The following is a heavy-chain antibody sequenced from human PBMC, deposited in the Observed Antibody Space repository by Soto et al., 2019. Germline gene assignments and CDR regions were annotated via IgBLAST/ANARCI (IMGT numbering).Heavy chain of an antibody. CDR3: ASVRGGYYYAMDV. CDR1: GGSLSSSSYY. Sequence: PSETLSLTCTVSGGSLSSSSYYWGWIRQPPGKGLEWIGSIYYSGSTNYNPPLKSRVTISVDKSKNQFSLKLSSVTAADTAVYYCASVRGGYYYAMDVWGQGTTVTVSS. J-gene: IGHJ6*02. D-gene: IGHD3-10*02. V-gene: IGHV4-39*07. CDR2: IYYSGST.